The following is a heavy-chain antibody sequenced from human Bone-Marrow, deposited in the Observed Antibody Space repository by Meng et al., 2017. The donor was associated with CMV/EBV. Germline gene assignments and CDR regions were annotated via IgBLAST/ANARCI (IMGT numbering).Heavy chain of an antibody. CDR1: GGSFSGYY. Sequence: SETLSLTCAVYGGSFSGYYWSWIRQPPGKGLEWIGEINHSGSTNYNPSLKSRVTISVDTSKNQFSLKLSSVTAADTAVYYCSRGTIVVVPAATGQSGYYYYYGMDVWGQGTTVTVSS. CDR2: INHSGST. D-gene: IGHD2-2*01. J-gene: IGHJ6*02. V-gene: IGHV4-34*01. CDR3: SRGTIVVVPAATGQSGYYYYYGMDV.